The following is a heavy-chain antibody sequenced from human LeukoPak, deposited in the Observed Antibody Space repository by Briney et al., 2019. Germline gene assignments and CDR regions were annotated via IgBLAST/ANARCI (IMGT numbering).Heavy chain of an antibody. V-gene: IGHV3-23*01. CDR1: GFTFRSHD. CDR3: VREGPRGLAFDI. CDR2: ISASGGST. J-gene: IGHJ3*02. Sequence: GGSLRLSCAASGFTFRSHDMSWVRQAPGKGLEWVSGISASGGSTFYADSVKGRFTMSRDNSKNTLYLQMNGLRVEDTAVYYCVREGPRGLAFDIWGQGTMVTVSS.